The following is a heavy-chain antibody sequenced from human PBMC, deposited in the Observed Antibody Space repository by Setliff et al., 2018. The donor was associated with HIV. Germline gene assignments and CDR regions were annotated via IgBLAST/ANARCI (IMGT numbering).Heavy chain of an antibody. CDR3: ARHDGLRSVHGAFDI. V-gene: IGHV1-18*01. CDR2: ISTYNDNT. CDR1: GYTFTSHG. D-gene: IGHD4-17*01. J-gene: IGHJ3*02. Sequence: PGASVKVSCKASGYTFTSHGISWVRQAPGQGLEWMGWISTYNDNTNYAQKLQGRVTMTTETSTSTAYMELRSLRTDDTAVYYCARHDGLRSVHGAFDIWGQGTMVTVSS.